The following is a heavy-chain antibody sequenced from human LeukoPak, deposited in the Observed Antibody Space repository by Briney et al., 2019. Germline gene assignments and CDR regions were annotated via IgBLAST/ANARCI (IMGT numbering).Heavy chain of an antibody. D-gene: IGHD3-10*01. CDR1: GGSFSGYC. CDR3: ARDAARGFLGASDI. Sequence: SETLSLTCGVYGGSFSGYCWSWIRQPPGKGLEWMGEINHSGSTNYNPSPKSRVTISVDTSKNKFSLKLSSVTPADTAVYYCARDAARGFLGASDIWGQGTMVTVSS. CDR2: INHSGST. V-gene: IGHV4-34*01. J-gene: IGHJ3*02.